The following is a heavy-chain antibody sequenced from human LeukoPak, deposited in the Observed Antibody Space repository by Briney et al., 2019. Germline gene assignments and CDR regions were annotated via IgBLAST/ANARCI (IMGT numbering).Heavy chain of an antibody. Sequence: ASVKVSCKASGYTFTSYYMHWVRQAPGQGLEWMGIINPSGGSTSYAQKFQGRVTMTRDTSTSTVYMELSSLKTEDTAVYYCSTDKNLAAAGTRLDYWGQGALVTVSS. D-gene: IGHD6-13*01. CDR2: INPSGGST. CDR1: GYTFTSYY. V-gene: IGHV1-46*01. CDR3: STDKNLAAAGTRLDY. J-gene: IGHJ4*02.